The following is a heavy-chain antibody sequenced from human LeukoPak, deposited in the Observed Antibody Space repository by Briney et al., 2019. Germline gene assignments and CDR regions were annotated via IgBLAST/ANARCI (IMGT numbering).Heavy chain of an antibody. V-gene: IGHV3-13*01. Sequence: GGSLRLSCAASGFTFSDYDMHWVRQATGKGLEWVSAIGTAGDTYYTGSVKGRLTISRENAKNSLYLQMNSLRAGDTAVYYCARVARERVGGVYYFDYWGQGTLVTVSS. J-gene: IGHJ4*02. CDR2: IGTAGDT. D-gene: IGHD1-1*01. CDR1: GFTFSDYD. CDR3: ARVARERVGGVYYFDY.